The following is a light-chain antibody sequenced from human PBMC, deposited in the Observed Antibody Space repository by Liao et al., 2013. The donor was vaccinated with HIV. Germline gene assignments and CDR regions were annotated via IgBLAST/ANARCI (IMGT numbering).Light chain of an antibody. Sequence: SYVLSQPPSVSVAPGKTATITCGGYNVGSRIVNWYQQKAGQAPVLVTYKDSQRPSGIPVRFSGSSSGTTVTLTISGVQAEDEADYYCQSADSSGTCPVFGGGTKLTVL. J-gene: IGLJ3*02. CDR2: KDS. V-gene: IGLV3-25*03. CDR1: NVGSRI. CDR3: QSADSSGTCPV.